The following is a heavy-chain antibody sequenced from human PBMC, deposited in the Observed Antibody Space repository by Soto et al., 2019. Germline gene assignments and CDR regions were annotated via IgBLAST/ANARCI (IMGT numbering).Heavy chain of an antibody. D-gene: IGHD1-7*01. Sequence: PSETLSLTCTVSGGSISSYYWSWIRQPPGKGLEWIAYIYYSGITNYNPSLKSRVSISVDTSKNQFSLKLSSVTAADTAVYYCARVRLELRILEFDYWGQGTLVTVSS. CDR3: ARVRLELRILEFDY. CDR2: IYYSGIT. V-gene: IGHV4-59*01. J-gene: IGHJ4*02. CDR1: GGSISSYY.